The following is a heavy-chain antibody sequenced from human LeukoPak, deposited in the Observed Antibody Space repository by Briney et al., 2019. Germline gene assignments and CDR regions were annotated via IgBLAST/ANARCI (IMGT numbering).Heavy chain of an antibody. D-gene: IGHD6-13*01. CDR3: ARGDSSSWYGLDN. J-gene: IGHJ4*02. Sequence: ASVKVSCKAPGGTFSSYAISWVRQAPGQGLEWMGGIIPIFGTANYAQKFQGRVTITADESTSTAYMELSSLRSEDTAVYYRARGDSSSWYGLDNWGQGTLVTVSS. CDR2: IIPIFGTA. V-gene: IGHV1-69*13. CDR1: GGTFSSYA.